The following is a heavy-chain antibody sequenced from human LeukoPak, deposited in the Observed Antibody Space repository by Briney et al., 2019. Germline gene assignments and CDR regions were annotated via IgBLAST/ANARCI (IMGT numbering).Heavy chain of an antibody. J-gene: IGHJ6*03. CDR1: GGSISSYY. D-gene: IGHD2/OR15-2a*01. CDR3: AGDLLGNYYYMDV. CDR2: VFASGST. Sequence: SETLSLTCTVSGGSISSYYWTWIRQPAGKGLEWIGRVFASGSTKYNPSLKSRVTMSLDTSKNEFSLKLSSVTAADTAVYFCAGDLLGNYYYMDVWGKGTTVTVSS. V-gene: IGHV4-4*07.